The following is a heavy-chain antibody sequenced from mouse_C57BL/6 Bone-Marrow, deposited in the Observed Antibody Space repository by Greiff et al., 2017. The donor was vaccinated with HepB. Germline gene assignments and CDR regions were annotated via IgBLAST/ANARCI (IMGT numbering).Heavy chain of an antibody. CDR3: ARRRNSRYAMDY. Sequence: QVQLKESGAELVRPGASVKLSCKASGYTFTSYWMHWVKQRPGQGLEWIGNINPSNGGTNYNEKFKSKATLTVDKSSSTAYMQLSSLTSEDSAVYYCARRRNSRYAMDYWGQGTSVTVSS. J-gene: IGHJ4*01. V-gene: IGHV1-53*01. CDR1: GYTFTSYW. CDR2: INPSNGGT.